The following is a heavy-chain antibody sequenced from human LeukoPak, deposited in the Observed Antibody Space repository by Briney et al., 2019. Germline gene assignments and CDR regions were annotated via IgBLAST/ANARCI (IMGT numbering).Heavy chain of an antibody. CDR2: IKSDGST. D-gene: IGHD3-22*01. V-gene: IGHV3-74*01. CDR3: ARAPSEIGGYYPEYFRH. CDR1: GFTLSIYW. Sequence: GGPLRLSCAASGFTLSIYWMHGLRHAPGKGLVWVSRIKSDGSTNYADSVKGRFTISRDNAKNTVSLQMNSLRAEDTGVYYCARAPSEIGGYYPEYFRHWGQGTLVTVSS. J-gene: IGHJ1*01.